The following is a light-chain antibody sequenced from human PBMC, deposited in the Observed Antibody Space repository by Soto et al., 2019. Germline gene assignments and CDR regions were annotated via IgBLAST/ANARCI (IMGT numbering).Light chain of an antibody. Sequence: QSALTQPASVSGSPGQSITISCTGTSSDVGRYNYVSWYQQHPGKAPKLMIYEVSNRPSGVSNRFSGSKSGNTASLTISGLQAEDEADYYCSSYISSSTRVFGTGTKLTVL. CDR2: EVS. CDR1: SSDVGRYNY. CDR3: SSYISSSTRV. V-gene: IGLV2-14*01. J-gene: IGLJ1*01.